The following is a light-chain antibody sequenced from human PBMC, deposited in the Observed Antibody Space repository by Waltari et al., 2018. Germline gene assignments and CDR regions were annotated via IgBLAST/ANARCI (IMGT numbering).Light chain of an antibody. V-gene: IGKV3-20*01. CDR2: GAS. J-gene: IGKJ1*01. CDR3: QQYGRSPGT. CDR1: QSVSSSH. Sequence: ENVLTQSPGTLSLSPGERATLSCRASQSVSSSHLAWYQQKPGQAPRLLIYGASSRATGIPDRFSGSGSGTDFTLTISRLEPEDFAVYYCQQYGRSPGTFGQGTKVEIK.